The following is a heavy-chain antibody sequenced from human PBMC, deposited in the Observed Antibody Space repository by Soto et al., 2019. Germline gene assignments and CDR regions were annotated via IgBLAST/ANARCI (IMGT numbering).Heavy chain of an antibody. D-gene: IGHD6-19*01. V-gene: IGHV3-48*03. Sequence: GGSLRLSCASSVFMFSSYEFKWVRLAPGKGLEWVSYINVGGDTRHYADSVRGRFTISRDDAKGSLYLQMDSLRVEDTAVYFCARKSQWLSGYIYHGMDVWSQGTSVTVSS. CDR3: ARKSQWLSGYIYHGMDV. J-gene: IGHJ6*02. CDR1: VFMFSSYE. CDR2: INVGGDTR.